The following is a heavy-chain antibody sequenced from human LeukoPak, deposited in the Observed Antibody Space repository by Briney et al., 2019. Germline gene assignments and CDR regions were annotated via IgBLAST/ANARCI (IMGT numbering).Heavy chain of an antibody. Sequence: SVKVSCKASGGTFSSYAISWVRQAPGQGLEWMGGIIPIFGTANYAQKFQGRVTITTDESTSTAYMELSSLRSEDTAVYYCARGTPWRYDSSGYYYPFDYWGQGTLVTVSS. D-gene: IGHD3-22*01. CDR3: ARGTPWRYDSSGYYYPFDY. J-gene: IGHJ4*02. CDR1: GGTFSSYA. CDR2: IIPIFGTA. V-gene: IGHV1-69*05.